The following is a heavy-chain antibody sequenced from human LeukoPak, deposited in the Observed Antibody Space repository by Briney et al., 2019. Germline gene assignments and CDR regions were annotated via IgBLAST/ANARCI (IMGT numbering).Heavy chain of an antibody. V-gene: IGHV4-34*01. CDR1: GGSFSGYY. Sequence: ETLSLTCVAHGGSFSGYYWSWIRQPPGKGLEWIGEIHHDGTTNYNPSLKSRVAIVVDTSTHQFSLNLTSVTAADTAVYFCARLVSYDVLTENFYKYYMDVWGKGTTVTVSS. J-gene: IGHJ6*03. CDR2: IHHDGTT. CDR3: ARLVSYDVLTENFYKYYMDV. D-gene: IGHD3-9*01.